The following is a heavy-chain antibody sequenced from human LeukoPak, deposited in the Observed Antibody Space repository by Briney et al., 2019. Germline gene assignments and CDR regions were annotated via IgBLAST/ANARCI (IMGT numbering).Heavy chain of an antibody. CDR3: AREITVFDAFDI. CDR2: INAGNGNT. J-gene: IGHJ3*02. Sequence: ASVKVSCKASGYTFTSYAMHWVRQAPGQRLEWMGWINAGNGNTKYSQKFQGRVTITRDTSASTAYMELSSLRSEDTAVYYCAREITVFDAFDIWGQGTMVTVSS. CDR1: GYTFTSYA. D-gene: IGHD3-16*01. V-gene: IGHV1-3*01.